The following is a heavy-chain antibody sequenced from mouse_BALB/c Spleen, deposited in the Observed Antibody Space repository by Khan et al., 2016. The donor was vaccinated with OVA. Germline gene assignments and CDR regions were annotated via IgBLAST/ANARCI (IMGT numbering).Heavy chain of an antibody. V-gene: IGHV1-84*02. D-gene: IGHD1-1*01. Sequence: QVRLQQSGPELVKAGASVKISCKASGYIFKDYYINWVKQKPGQGLEWIGWIYPGSCNTKYNENFKGKATLTVDTSSSTAYMQLSSLTSEDTAVXFCARGNYYGSTSWFGYWGQGTLVTVST. CDR1: GYIFKDYY. J-gene: IGHJ3*01. CDR3: ARGNYYGSTSWFGY. CDR2: IYPGSCNT.